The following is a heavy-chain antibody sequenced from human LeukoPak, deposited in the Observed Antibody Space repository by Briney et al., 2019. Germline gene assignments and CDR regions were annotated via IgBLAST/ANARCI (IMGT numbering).Heavy chain of an antibody. D-gene: IGHD3-22*01. Sequence: GGSLRLSCAASGFTFSSYAMSWVRQAPGKGLEWVSAISGSGGSTYYADSVKGRFTISRDNAKNSLYLQMNSLRAEDTAIYYCARDSEGSYYDSSKLFFDYWGQGTLVTVSS. CDR2: ISGSGGST. J-gene: IGHJ4*02. CDR1: GFTFSSYA. V-gene: IGHV3-23*01. CDR3: ARDSEGSYYDSSKLFFDY.